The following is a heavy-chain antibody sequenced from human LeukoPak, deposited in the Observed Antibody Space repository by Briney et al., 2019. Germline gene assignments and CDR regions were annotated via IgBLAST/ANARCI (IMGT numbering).Heavy chain of an antibody. V-gene: IGHV3-23*01. Sequence: GGSLRLSCAASGFTFSSYAMSWVRQAPGKGLEWVSAISGSGGSTYYADSVKGRFTISRDNSKNTLYLQMNSLRAEDTAVYYCAKDRGGCTNGVCYRIINWFDPWGQGTLVTVSS. CDR1: GFTFSSYA. D-gene: IGHD2-8*01. CDR3: AKDRGGCTNGVCYRIINWFDP. J-gene: IGHJ5*02. CDR2: ISGSGGST.